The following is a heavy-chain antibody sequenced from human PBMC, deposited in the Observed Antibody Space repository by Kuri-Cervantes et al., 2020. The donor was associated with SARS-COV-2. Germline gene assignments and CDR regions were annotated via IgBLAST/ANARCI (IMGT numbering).Heavy chain of an antibody. Sequence: GESLKISCAASGFTFSSYSMNWVRQAPGKGLEWVSYISSSSSTIYYADSVKGRFTISRDNAKNSLYLQMNSLRAEDAAVYYCARDEPDLLEWLGYYYGMDVWGQAITVTVSS. V-gene: IGHV3-48*01. CDR3: ARDEPDLLEWLGYYYGMDV. D-gene: IGHD3-3*01. J-gene: IGHJ6*02. CDR1: GFTFSSYS. CDR2: ISSSSSTI.